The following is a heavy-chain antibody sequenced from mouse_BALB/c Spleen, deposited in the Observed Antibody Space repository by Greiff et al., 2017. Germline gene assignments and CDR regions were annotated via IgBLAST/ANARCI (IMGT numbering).Heavy chain of an antibody. CDR3: ARGYGSYWYFDV. CDR1: GFTFSSYA. J-gene: IGHJ1*01. D-gene: IGHD2-1*01. V-gene: IGHV5-6-5*01. CDR2: ISSGGST. Sequence: EVMLVESGGGLVKPGGSLKLSCAASGFTFSSYAMSWVRQTPEKRLEWVASISSGGSTYYPDSVKGRFTISRDNARNILYLQMSSLRSEDTAMYYCARGYGSYWYFDVWGAGTTVTVSS.